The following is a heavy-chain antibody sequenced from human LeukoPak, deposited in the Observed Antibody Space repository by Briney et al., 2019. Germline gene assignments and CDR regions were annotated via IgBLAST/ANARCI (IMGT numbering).Heavy chain of an antibody. J-gene: IGHJ4*02. CDR1: GYTFTGYY. CDR2: INPNSGGT. D-gene: IGHD4-23*01. CDR3: ARDLRWLDVGNFDY. Sequence: ASVKVSCKASGYTFTGYYMHWVRQAPGQGLEWMGWINPNSGGTNYAQKFQSRVTMTRDTSISTAYMELSRLRSDDTAVYYCARDLRWLDVGNFDYWGPGTLVTVSS. V-gene: IGHV1-2*02.